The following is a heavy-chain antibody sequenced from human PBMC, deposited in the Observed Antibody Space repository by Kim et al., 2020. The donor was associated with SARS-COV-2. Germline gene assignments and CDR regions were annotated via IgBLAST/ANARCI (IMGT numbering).Heavy chain of an antibody. Sequence: DSVKCRFTISRDNANNTLYLQVNSLRGDDTAVYYCASYRSDCSGGSCLNYWGQGTLVTVSS. V-gene: IGHV3-74*01. J-gene: IGHJ4*02. D-gene: IGHD2-15*01. CDR3: ASYRSDCSGGSCLNY.